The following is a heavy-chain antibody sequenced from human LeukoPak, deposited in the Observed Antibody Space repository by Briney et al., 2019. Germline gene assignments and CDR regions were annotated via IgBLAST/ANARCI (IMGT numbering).Heavy chain of an antibody. D-gene: IGHD6-19*01. Sequence: GESLKISCKGSGYNFANYWIAWVRQMPGKGLEWVGIIYPGDSDTRYSPSFEGQVTISADTSSRIAYLQWSRLKASDTAMYYCARHERVVAGKCDSWGQGTLVTVSS. J-gene: IGHJ4*02. CDR2: IYPGDSDT. CDR3: ARHERVVAGKCDS. CDR1: GYNFANYW. V-gene: IGHV5-51*01.